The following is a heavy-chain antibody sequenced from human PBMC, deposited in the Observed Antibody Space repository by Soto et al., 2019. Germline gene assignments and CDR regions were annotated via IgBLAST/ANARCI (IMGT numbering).Heavy chain of an antibody. CDR3: ARDRGFYDSSGYYYYFDY. J-gene: IGHJ4*02. CDR1: GGSVSSGSYY. CDR2: IYYSGST. V-gene: IGHV4-61*01. D-gene: IGHD3-22*01. Sequence: SETLSLTCTGSGGSVSSGSYYWSWIRQPPGKGLEWIGYIYYSGSTNYNPSLKSRVTISVDTSKNQFSLKLSSVTAADTAVYYCARDRGFYDSSGYYYYFDYWGQGTLVTVSS.